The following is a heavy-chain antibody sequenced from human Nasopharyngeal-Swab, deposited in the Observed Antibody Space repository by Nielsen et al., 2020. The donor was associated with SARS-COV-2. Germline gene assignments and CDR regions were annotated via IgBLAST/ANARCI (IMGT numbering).Heavy chain of an antibody. J-gene: IGHJ3*02. Sequence: GESLKISCAASGFTVSSNYMSWVRQAPGKGLEWVSVIYSGGSTYYADSVKGRFTISRDNSKNTLYLQMNSLRAEDTAVYYCASRWFGEGNGAFDIWGQGTMVTVSS. D-gene: IGHD3-10*01. V-gene: IGHV3-53*01. CDR3: ASRWFGEGNGAFDI. CDR1: GFTVSSNY. CDR2: IYSGGST.